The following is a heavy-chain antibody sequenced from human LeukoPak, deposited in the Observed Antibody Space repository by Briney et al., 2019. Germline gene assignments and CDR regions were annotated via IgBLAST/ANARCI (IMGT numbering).Heavy chain of an antibody. CDR3: ARQTFGVLYFDS. CDR1: GGSISSGGYS. CDR2: IYHSGST. V-gene: IGHV4-30-2*01. Sequence: PSETLSLTCAVSGGSISSGGYSWSWIRQPPGKGLEWIGYIYHSGSTYYNPSLKSRVTISTDMSKNQFSLKLTSVTAADTAVYYCARQTFGVLYFDSWGQGTLAIVSS. D-gene: IGHD3-10*01. J-gene: IGHJ4*02.